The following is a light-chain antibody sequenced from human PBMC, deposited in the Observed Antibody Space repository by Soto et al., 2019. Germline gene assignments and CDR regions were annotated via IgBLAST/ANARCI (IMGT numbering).Light chain of an antibody. CDR2: AVS. J-gene: IGLJ1*01. CDR3: IAYTGSSTSYV. Sequence: QSVLTQPASVSGSPGPSITISWSGTSSDIGSYNHVAWYQQFPGKSPKLMIYAVSSRPSGVSSRFAGSKSGNTASLTISGLQPQDEADYYCIAYTGSSTSYVFGSGTKVTVL. V-gene: IGLV2-14*01. CDR1: SSDIGSYNH.